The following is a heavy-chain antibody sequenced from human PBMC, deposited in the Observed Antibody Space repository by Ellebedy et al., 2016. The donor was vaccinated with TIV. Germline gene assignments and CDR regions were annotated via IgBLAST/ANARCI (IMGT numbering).Heavy chain of an antibody. V-gene: IGHV3-23*01. D-gene: IGHD3-10*01. CDR1: GFTSSSTA. Sequence: GESLKISCAASGFTSSSTAMNWVRQAPENGLEWVSHLSNSGGTTYFADSVKGRFTISRDNSKNTLYLQMDSLRAEDTAVYYCVGDWFGEFHWGQGTLVTVSS. CDR3: VGDWFGEFH. J-gene: IGHJ4*02. CDR2: LSNSGGTT.